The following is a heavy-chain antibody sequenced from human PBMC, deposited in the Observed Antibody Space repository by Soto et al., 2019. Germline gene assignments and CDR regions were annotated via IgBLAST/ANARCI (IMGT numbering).Heavy chain of an antibody. D-gene: IGHD4-17*01. CDR1: GFTFSSYG. V-gene: IGHV3-30*18. Sequence: QVQLVESGGGVVQPGRSLRLSCAASGFTFSSYGMHWVRRAPGKGLEWVAVISYDGSNKYYADSVKGRFTISRDNSKNTLYLQMNSLRAEDTAVYYCAKDWVHGDYEAILDYWGQGTLVTVSS. CDR3: AKDWVHGDYEAILDY. CDR2: ISYDGSNK. J-gene: IGHJ4*02.